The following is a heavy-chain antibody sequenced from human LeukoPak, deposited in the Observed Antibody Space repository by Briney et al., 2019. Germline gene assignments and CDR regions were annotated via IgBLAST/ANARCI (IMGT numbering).Heavy chain of an antibody. V-gene: IGHV3-9*01. CDR1: GFTFSSYG. CDR3: AKEASRGSSFAYTPIEKPYYLDY. CDR2: ISWNSGSI. D-gene: IGHD5-18*01. Sequence: PGGTLRLSCAASGFTFSSYGMHWVRQAPGKGLEWVSGISWNSGSIGYADSVKGRFTISRDNSKNTVFLQMYSLRAEDTAAYYCAKEASRGSSFAYTPIEKPYYLDYWGQGTLVTVSS. J-gene: IGHJ4*02.